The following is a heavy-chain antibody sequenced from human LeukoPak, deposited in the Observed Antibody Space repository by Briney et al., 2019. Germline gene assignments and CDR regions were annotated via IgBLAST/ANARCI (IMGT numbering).Heavy chain of an antibody. V-gene: IGHV1-2*02. J-gene: IGHJ6*03. CDR2: INPNSGGT. D-gene: IGHD4-17*01. CDR3: ARDVSLIDYGDYLFYYYMDV. CDR1: GYTFTGYY. Sequence: GASVKVSCKASGYTFTGYYMHWVRQAPGQGLEWMGWINPNSGGTNYAQKFQGRVTMTRDTSISTAYMELSRLRSDDTVVYYCARDVSLIDYGDYLFYYYMDVWGKGTTVTISS.